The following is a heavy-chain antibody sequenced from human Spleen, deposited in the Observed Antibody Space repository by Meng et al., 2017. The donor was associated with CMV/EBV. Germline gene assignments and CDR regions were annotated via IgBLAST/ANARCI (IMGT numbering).Heavy chain of an antibody. CDR2: RRCKKNEK. D-gene: IGHD3-16*01. CDR3: VRGATYCFDY. V-gene: IGHV3-30*02. CDR1: AVSYRRCG. Sequence: FAVSYRRCGRHGVRQGPGWGLESMAFRRCKKNEKYYAGCVKSRSTNSKDKSNKKLYLQRVSLRAEDTAVKYWVRGATYCFDYWGQGTLVTVSS. J-gene: IGHJ4*02.